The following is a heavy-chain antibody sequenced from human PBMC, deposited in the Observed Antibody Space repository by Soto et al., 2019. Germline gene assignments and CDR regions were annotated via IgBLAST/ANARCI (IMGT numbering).Heavy chain of an antibody. D-gene: IGHD6-6*01. CDR1: GLTFSNVW. V-gene: IGHV3-15*01. CDR2: IKSKSDGETA. CDR3: AITALIHSDSSTRFDY. Sequence: PGGSLRLSCAASGLTFSNVWMTWVRQAPGKGLEWVGRIKSKSDGETADVAAPVKARFTISRDDSKNTVFLEMNSLKSEDTASEYGAITALIHSDSSTRFDYWGWGT. J-gene: IGHJ4*02.